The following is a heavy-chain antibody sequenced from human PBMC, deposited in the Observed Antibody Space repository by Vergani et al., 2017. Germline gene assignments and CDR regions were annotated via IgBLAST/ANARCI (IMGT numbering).Heavy chain of an antibody. Sequence: QVQLVQSGAEVKKPGSSVKVSCKASGGTFSSYTISWVRQAPGQGLEWMGRIIPILGIANYAQKFQGRVTSTADKSTSTAYMELSSLRSEDTAVYYCARELGCSGGSCYSGYYYYGMDVWGQGTTVTVSS. V-gene: IGHV1-69*08. J-gene: IGHJ6*02. CDR3: ARELGCSGGSCYSGYYYYGMDV. CDR2: IIPILGIA. CDR1: GGTFSSYT. D-gene: IGHD2-15*01.